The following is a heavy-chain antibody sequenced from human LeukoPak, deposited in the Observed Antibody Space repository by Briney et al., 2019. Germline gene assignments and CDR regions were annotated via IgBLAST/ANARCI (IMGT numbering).Heavy chain of an antibody. V-gene: IGHV3-30*02. CDR2: IRYDGSNK. CDR3: ARTVNGPCSSTSCFHFDY. Sequence: PGGSLRLSCAASGFTFSSYGMHWVRQAPGKGLEWVAFIRYDGSNKYYADSVKGRFTISRDNSKNTLYLQMNSLRAEDTAVYYCARTVNGPCSSTSCFHFDYWGQGTLVTVSS. CDR1: GFTFSSYG. J-gene: IGHJ4*02. D-gene: IGHD2-2*01.